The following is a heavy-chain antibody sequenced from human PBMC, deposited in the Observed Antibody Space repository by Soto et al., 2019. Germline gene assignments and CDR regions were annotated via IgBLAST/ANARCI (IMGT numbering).Heavy chain of an antibody. CDR3: AREDAFAAVTYEPHFDY. V-gene: IGHV3-23*01. CDR1: GFTFSNCA. CDR2: IRGSGSST. D-gene: IGHD3-3*01. Sequence: EVQLLESGGGLVQPGGSLRLSCAASGFTFSNCAMSWVRQAPGKGLEWVSAIRGSGSSTFYADSVKGRFTISRDNSKNTLFLQMNSLGAEDTAVYYCAREDAFAAVTYEPHFDYWGQGTLVTVSS. J-gene: IGHJ4*02.